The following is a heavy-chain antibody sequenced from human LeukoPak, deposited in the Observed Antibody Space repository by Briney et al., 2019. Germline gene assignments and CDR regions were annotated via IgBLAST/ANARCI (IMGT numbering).Heavy chain of an antibody. D-gene: IGHD1-1*01. V-gene: IGHV3-7*01. CDR1: GFPFSNYW. Sequence: GGSLRLSCATSGFPFSNYWMNWVRQAPGKGLEWVANIKQDGSEKFYVDSVKGRFTISRDNAKNSLYLQMNSLRADDTAVYYCASLGNWGQGTLVTVSS. CDR3: ASLGN. J-gene: IGHJ4*02. CDR2: IKQDGSEK.